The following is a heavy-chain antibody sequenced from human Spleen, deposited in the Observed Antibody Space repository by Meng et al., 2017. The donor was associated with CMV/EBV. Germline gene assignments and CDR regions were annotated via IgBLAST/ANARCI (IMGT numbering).Heavy chain of an antibody. D-gene: IGHD3-10*01. J-gene: IGHJ4*02. CDR2: INPSGGST. V-gene: IGHV1-46*01. Sequence: SGYTFTNYYMHWVRQAPGQGLEWMGIINPSGGSTSYAQKFQGRVTMTRDTSTSTVYMELSSLRSEDTVVYYCARGLPYYGSGKGVDYWGQGSLVTVSS. CDR3: ARGLPYYGSGKGVDY. CDR1: GYTFTNYY.